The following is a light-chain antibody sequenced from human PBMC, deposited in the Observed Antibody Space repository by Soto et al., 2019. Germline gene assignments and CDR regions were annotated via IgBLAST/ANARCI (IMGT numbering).Light chain of an antibody. Sequence: EIVLTQSPGTLSLSPGERATLSCRASQSVNSRLAWYHHKPGEAPRLLIYGASSRATGIPDRFSGSGSGTDFTLTISRLEPEDFAVYYCQQDDSSPRTFGQGTKVDI. CDR1: QSVNSR. V-gene: IGKV3-20*01. J-gene: IGKJ1*01. CDR2: GAS. CDR3: QQDDSSPRT.